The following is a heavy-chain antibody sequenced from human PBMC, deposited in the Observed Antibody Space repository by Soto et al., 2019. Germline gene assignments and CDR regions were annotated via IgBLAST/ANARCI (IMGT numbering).Heavy chain of an antibody. V-gene: IGHV1-8*02. CDR2: MNPNSDNT. D-gene: IGHD3-16*01. J-gene: IGHJ6*03. Sequence: ASVKVSCKASGGTFSSYAISWVRQATGQGLEWMGWMNPNSDNTGYAQKFQGRVTMTRNTSISTAYMELSRLRSEDTAVYYCARRKGGKRSTWYMDVWGKGTTVTVSS. CDR3: ARRKGGKRSTWYMDV. CDR1: GGTFSSYA.